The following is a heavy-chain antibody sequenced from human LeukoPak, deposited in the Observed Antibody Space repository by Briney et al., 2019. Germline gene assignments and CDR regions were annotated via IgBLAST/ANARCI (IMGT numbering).Heavy chain of an antibody. V-gene: IGHV3-23*01. J-gene: IGHJ4*02. CDR3: VKDWSDEAKCGADCLEY. CDR1: GFNFYIYA. Sequence: GGSLRLSCAASGFNFYIYAMSWVRQAPGMGLEWVSSISGSGDNTYYADSVKGRYTISRDNSKNTLYLQMNTLRAEDTAVYYCVKDWSDEAKCGADCLEYWGQGTLVTVSS. D-gene: IGHD2-21*02. CDR2: ISGSGDNT.